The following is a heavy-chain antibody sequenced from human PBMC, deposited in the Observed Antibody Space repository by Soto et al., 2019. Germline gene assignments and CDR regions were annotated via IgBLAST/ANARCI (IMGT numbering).Heavy chain of an antibody. CDR1: GFTFSSYA. CDR2: ISSNGGST. J-gene: IGHJ4*02. V-gene: IGHV3-64*01. D-gene: IGHD2-15*01. Sequence: EVQLVESGGGLVQPGGSLRLSCAASGFTFSSYAMHWVRQAPGKGLEYVSAISSNGGSTYYANSVKGRFTISRDNSKNTLYLQMGSLRAEDMAVYYCARNGDSGDYFDYWGQGTLVTVSS. CDR3: ARNGDSGDYFDY.